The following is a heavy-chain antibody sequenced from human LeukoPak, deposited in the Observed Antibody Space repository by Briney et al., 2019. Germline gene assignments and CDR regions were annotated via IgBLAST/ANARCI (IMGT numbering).Heavy chain of an antibody. J-gene: IGHJ4*02. CDR1: GYTFTGDW. V-gene: IGHV5-51*01. CDR2: IYPGDSDT. CDR3: ARTNYFDY. Sequence: GESLKISCKASGYTFTGDWIGWVRQMPGKGLEWVGIIYPGDSDTRYSPSFQGQVTISADKSISTAYLQWSSLKASDTAMYYCARTNYFDYWGQGTLVTVSS.